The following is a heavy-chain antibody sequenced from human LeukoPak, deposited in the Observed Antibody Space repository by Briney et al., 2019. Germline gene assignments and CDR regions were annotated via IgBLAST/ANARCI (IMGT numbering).Heavy chain of an antibody. CDR2: IYVTGST. V-gene: IGHV4-59*08. CDR3: ARHIGGRLEDMDV. J-gene: IGHJ6*03. CDR1: GGSIGTYY. D-gene: IGHD3-10*01. Sequence: PSETLSLTCIVSGGSIGTYYWSWIRQSPGKGLEWIGYIYVTGSTRYNPYLQSRVTISVDTSRNQFFLKMSSVTAADTAVYYCARHIGGRLEDMDVSGTGTKVTVSS.